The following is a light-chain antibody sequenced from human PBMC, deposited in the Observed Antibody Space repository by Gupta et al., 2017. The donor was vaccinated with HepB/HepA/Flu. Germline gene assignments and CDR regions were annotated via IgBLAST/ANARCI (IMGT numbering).Light chain of an antibody. J-gene: IGLJ1*01. Sequence: QSVLTPPPSVSGAPVPMVTISCTGSSSNIGAGYAVHWYHHLPGTAPKPLIYSNKNRPSGVPDRFVGSKAGTSASPAIPGLQAEDEADDDGQTYASSLSGYVFGPGTKVTVL. CDR3: QTYASSLSGYV. CDR2: SNK. V-gene: IGLV1-40*01. CDR1: SSNIGAGYA.